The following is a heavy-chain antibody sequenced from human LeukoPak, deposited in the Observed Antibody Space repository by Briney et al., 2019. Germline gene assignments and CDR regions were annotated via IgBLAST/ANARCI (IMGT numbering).Heavy chain of an antibody. V-gene: IGHV7-4-1*02. D-gene: IGHD2-2*01. CDR3: ARAEPVVVPAARLIGVWFDP. Sequence: ASVKVSCKASGYTFTSYAMNWVRQAPGQGLEWMGWINTNTGNPTYAQGFTGRFVFSLDTSVSTAYLQISSLKAEDTAVYYCARAEPVVVPAARLIGVWFDPWGQGTLVTVSS. CDR1: GYTFTSYA. CDR2: INTNTGNP. J-gene: IGHJ5*02.